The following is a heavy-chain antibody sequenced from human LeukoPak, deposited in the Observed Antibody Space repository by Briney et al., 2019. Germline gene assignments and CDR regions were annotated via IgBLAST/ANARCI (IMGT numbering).Heavy chain of an antibody. D-gene: IGHD2-2*01. CDR1: GGSISSSSYY. CDR3: ARPGCSSTSCYLLPYAFDI. CDR2: IYYSGST. J-gene: IGHJ3*02. V-gene: IGHV4-39*01. Sequence: PSETLSLTCTVSGGSISSSSYYWGWIRQPPGKGLEWIGSIYYSGSTYYNPSLKSRVTISVDTSKNQFSLKLSSVTAADTAVYYRARPGCSSTSCYLLPYAFDIWGQGTMVTVSS.